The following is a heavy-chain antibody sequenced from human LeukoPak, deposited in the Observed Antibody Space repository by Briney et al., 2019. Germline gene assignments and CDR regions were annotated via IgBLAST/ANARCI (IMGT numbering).Heavy chain of an antibody. Sequence: ASVKVSCKVSGYTLTELSMHWVRQAPGKGLKWMGGFDPEDGETIYAQKFQGRVTMTEDTSTDTAYMELSSLRSEDTAVYYCATSPFYDYVWGSYRYTAGSPVDYWGQGTLVTVSS. D-gene: IGHD3-16*02. CDR1: GYTLTELS. CDR2: FDPEDGET. J-gene: IGHJ4*02. CDR3: ATSPFYDYVWGSYRYTAGSPVDY. V-gene: IGHV1-24*01.